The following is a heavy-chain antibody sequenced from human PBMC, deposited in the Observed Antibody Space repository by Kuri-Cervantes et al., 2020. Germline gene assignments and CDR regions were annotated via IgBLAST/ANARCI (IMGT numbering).Heavy chain of an antibody. CDR1: GGSISTYY. D-gene: IGHD1-7*01. J-gene: IGHJ4*02. Sequence: SETLSLTCSVSGGSISTYYWTWIRQPLGKGLEWIGYIYYRGNTNYSPSLKSRVTISVDTSKNQFSLKLSSVTAADTAVYYCARGGKSITGSTGYFDYWGQGTLVTVSS. V-gene: IGHV4-59*01. CDR2: IYYRGNT. CDR3: ARGGKSITGSTGYFDY.